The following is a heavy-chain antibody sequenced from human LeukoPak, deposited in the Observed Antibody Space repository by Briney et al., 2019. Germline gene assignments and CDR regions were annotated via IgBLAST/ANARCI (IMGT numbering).Heavy chain of an antibody. J-gene: IGHJ4*02. CDR2: ISSSSSTI. D-gene: IGHD3-10*02. CDR1: GFTFSSYS. CDR3: ARDRTTFGDY. Sequence: GGSLRLSCAASGFTFSSYSMNWVRQAPGKGLEWVSYISSSSSTIYYADSVKGRFTISRDNAKNSLYLQMDSPRAEDTAVYYCARDRTTFGDYWGQGTLVTVSS. V-gene: IGHV3-48*01.